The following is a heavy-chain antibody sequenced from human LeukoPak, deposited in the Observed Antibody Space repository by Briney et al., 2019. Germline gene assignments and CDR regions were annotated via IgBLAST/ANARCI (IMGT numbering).Heavy chain of an antibody. CDR2: INPNSGGT. J-gene: IGHJ5*02. Sequence: GASVKVSCKASGYTFTDYYMHWVRQAPGQGLEWMGWINPNSGGTNYAQKFQGRVTMTRDTSISTAYMELSRLRSDDTAVYYCAREPTTVTIRWFDPWGQGTLVTVSS. V-gene: IGHV1-2*02. CDR1: GYTFTDYY. D-gene: IGHD4-17*01. CDR3: AREPTTVTIRWFDP.